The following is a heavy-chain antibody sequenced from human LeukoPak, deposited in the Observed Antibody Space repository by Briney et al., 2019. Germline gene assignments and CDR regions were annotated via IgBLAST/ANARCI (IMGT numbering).Heavy chain of an antibody. CDR3: ATGGVTTLFNRNYYYYMDV. J-gene: IGHJ6*03. Sequence: GGSLRLSCAASGFTFSSCSMNWDRQAPGKGLEWVSYISSSSSTIYYADSVKGRFTISRDNAKNSLYLQMNSLRAEDTAVYYCATGGVTTLFNRNYYYYMDVWGKGTTVTVSS. CDR2: ISSSSSTI. CDR1: GFTFSSCS. D-gene: IGHD3-10*01. V-gene: IGHV3-48*04.